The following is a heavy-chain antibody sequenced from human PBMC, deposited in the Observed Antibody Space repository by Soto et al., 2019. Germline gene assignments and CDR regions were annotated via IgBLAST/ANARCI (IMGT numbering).Heavy chain of an antibody. Sequence: QITLKESGPTLVKPTQTLTLTCTFSGFSLSTSGVGVGWIRQPPGKALEWLALIYWDDDQRYSTSLKSRLTITKDTSKNQVVLTMTNMDPADTGTYYCAHSRDSSSGWPFDYWGQGILVTVSS. CDR1: GFSLSTSGVG. CDR3: AHSRDSSSGWPFDY. J-gene: IGHJ4*02. CDR2: IYWDDDQ. D-gene: IGHD6-19*01. V-gene: IGHV2-5*02.